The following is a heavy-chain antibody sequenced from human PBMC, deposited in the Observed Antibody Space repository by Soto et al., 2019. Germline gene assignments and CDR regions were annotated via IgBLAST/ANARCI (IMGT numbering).Heavy chain of an antibody. V-gene: IGHV4-59*01. Sequence: PSETLSLTCTVSGGSISDDYWSWIRQPPGKGLEWIGHISHSGSTNYNPSLKSRVTISVDTSKRQFSLKLSSVTAADTAVYYCARVGATVTSQALGFDHWGQGILVTVSS. CDR3: ARVGATVTSQALGFDH. CDR2: ISHSGST. D-gene: IGHD4-17*01. CDR1: GGSISDDY. J-gene: IGHJ4*02.